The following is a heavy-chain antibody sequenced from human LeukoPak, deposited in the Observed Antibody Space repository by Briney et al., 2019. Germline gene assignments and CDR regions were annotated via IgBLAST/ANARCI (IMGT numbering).Heavy chain of an antibody. CDR2: ISGSGGST. D-gene: IGHD3-22*01. V-gene: IGHV3-23*01. CDR1: GFTFSSYA. J-gene: IGHJ6*02. Sequence: GGSLRLSCAASGFTFSSYAMSWVRQAPGKGLEWVSAISGSGGSTYYADSVKGRFTISRDNSKNTLYLQMNSLRAEDTAVYYCAKGGDSSGYYYYYYGMDVWGQGATVTVSS. CDR3: AKGGDSSGYYYYYYGMDV.